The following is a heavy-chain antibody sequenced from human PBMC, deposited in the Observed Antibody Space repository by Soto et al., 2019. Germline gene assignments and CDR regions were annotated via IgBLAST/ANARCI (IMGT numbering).Heavy chain of an antibody. CDR2: ISAYNGNT. J-gene: IGHJ5*02. CDR3: ARDGRREATSPYNWFDP. V-gene: IGHV1-18*04. Sequence: ASVKVSCKASGYTFTSYGISWVRQAPGQGLEWMGWISAYNGNTNYAQKLQGRVTMTTDTSTSTAYMELRSLRSDDTAVYYCARDGRREATSPYNWFDPWGQGTLVTVSS. CDR1: GYTFTSYG. D-gene: IGHD1-26*01.